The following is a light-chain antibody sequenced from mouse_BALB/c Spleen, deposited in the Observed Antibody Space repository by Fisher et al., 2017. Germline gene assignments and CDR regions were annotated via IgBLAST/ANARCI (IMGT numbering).Light chain of an antibody. CDR1: SSVSY. CDR2: GIT. CDR3: QQRSSYPLT. V-gene: IGKV4-90*01. Sequence: DIVLTQTPAIIAASPGEKVTITCSASSSVSYMNWYQQKPGSSPKIWIYGITNLDSGVPARFSGSGSGTSFSFTINSMEAEDVATYYCQQRSSYPLTFGAGTKLELK. J-gene: IGKJ5*01.